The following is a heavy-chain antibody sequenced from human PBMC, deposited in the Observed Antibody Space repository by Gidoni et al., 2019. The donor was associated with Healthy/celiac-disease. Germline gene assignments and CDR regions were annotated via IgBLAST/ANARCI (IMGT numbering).Heavy chain of an antibody. CDR2: MSSRGRTI. D-gene: IGHD3-16*01. V-gene: IGHV3-11*01. CDR1: GFPFSDYY. CDR3: ARPLGGVQQYYFDY. Sequence: QVQLVESGGGLVTPGGSLRLSCAASGFPFSDYYMSWSRQAPGKGLEWVADMSSRGRTIYYADSVKGRFTISRDNAKNSLYLQMNSLRAEDTAVYYCARPLGGVQQYYFDYWGQGTLVTVSS. J-gene: IGHJ4*02.